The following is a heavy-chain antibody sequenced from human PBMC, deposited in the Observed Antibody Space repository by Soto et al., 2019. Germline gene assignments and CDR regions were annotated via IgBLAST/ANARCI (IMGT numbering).Heavy chain of an antibody. Sequence: GESLKISCKGSGYSFTSYWIGWVRQMPGKGLEWMGRIDPSDSYTNYSPSFQGHVTISADKSISTAYLQWSSLKASDTAMYYCARNYVDTAMVDAFDIWGQGTMVTVSS. CDR1: GYSFTSYW. V-gene: IGHV5-10-1*01. CDR2: IDPSDSYT. J-gene: IGHJ3*02. D-gene: IGHD5-18*01. CDR3: ARNYVDTAMVDAFDI.